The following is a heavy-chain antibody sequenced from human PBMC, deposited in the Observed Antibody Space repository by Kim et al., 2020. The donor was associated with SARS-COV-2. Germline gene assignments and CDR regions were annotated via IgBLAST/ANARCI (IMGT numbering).Heavy chain of an antibody. J-gene: IGHJ4*02. Sequence: SVKVSCKASGGTFSSYAISWVRQAPGQGLEWMGGIIPILGTANYAQKFQGRVTITADESTSTAYMELSSLRSEDSAVYYCARDLPGIAAATSDWGQGTL. D-gene: IGHD6-13*01. CDR2: IIPILGTA. CDR1: GGTFSSYA. CDR3: ARDLPGIAAATSD. V-gene: IGHV1-69*13.